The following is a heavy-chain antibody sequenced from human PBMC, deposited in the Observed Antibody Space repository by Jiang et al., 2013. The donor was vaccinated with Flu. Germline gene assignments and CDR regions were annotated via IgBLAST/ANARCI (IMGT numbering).Heavy chain of an antibody. V-gene: IGHV4-59*08. Sequence: GPGLVKPSETLSLTCTVSGGSISSYYWSWIRQPPGKGLEWIGYIYYSGSTNYNPSLKSRVTISVDTSKNQFSLKLSSVTAADTAVYYCARYSGSPYYFDYWGQGTLVTVSS. J-gene: IGHJ4*02. CDR2: IYYSGST. CDR1: GGSISSYY. CDR3: ARYSGSPYYFDY. D-gene: IGHD1-26*01.